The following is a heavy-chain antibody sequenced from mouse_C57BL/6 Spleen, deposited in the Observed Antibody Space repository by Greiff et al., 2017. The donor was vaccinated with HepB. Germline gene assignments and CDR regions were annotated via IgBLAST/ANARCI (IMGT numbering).Heavy chain of an antibody. CDR3: TRGYGSSYYFDY. D-gene: IGHD1-1*01. CDR1: GYTFTDYE. Sequence: VQLQQSGAELVRPGASVTLSCKASGYTFTDYEMHWVKQTPVHGLEWIGAIDPETGGTAYNQKFKGKAILTADKSSSPAYMELRSLTSEDSAVYYCTRGYGSSYYFDYWGQGTTLTVSS. J-gene: IGHJ2*01. CDR2: IDPETGGT. V-gene: IGHV1-15*01.